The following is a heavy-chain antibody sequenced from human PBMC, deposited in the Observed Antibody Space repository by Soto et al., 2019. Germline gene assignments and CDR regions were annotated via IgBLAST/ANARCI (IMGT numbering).Heavy chain of an antibody. J-gene: IGHJ3*02. CDR1: GYTFTSYG. CDR2: ISAYNGNT. CDR3: ARDLESADYDYIWGSYPNAVGFDI. Sequence: ASVKVSCKASGYTFTSYGISWVRQAPGQGLEWMGWISAYNGNTNYAQKLQGRVTMTTDTSTSTAYMELRSLRSDDTAVYYCARDLESADYDYIWGSYPNAVGFDIWGQGTMVTVSS. D-gene: IGHD3-16*02. V-gene: IGHV1-18*01.